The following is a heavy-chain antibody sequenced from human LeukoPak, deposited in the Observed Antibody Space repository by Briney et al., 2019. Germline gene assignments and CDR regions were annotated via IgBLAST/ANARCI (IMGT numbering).Heavy chain of an antibody. J-gene: IGHJ3*01. CDR2: INCNSGAT. D-gene: IGHD3-10*01. V-gene: IGHV1-2*02. Sequence: GASVKVSCKAAGYTFSGYYLHWVRQVPGQGLEWMGWINCNSGATNLAQKFQGRVTMTKDRPIRTAYMELKSLRSDDTAIYYCARKPLDYYATLDVFDLWGQGTMVIVSS. CDR1: GYTFSGYY. CDR3: ARKPLDYYATLDVFDL.